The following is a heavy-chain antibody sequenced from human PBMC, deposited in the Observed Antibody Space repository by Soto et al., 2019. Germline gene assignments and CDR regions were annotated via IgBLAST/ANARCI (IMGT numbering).Heavy chain of an antibody. CDR1: GYTFTNYG. CDR2: ISGYNGNT. CDR3: AREGQLGY. D-gene: IGHD6-6*01. J-gene: IGHJ4*02. Sequence: QVQLVQSGAEVKKPGASVKVSCQASGYTFTNYGFSWFRQAPGQGLEWMGRISGYNGNTNYAERLQGRVTMTTDTSTSTAYMELKSLRYDDTAVYYCAREGQLGYWGQGTPVTVSS. V-gene: IGHV1-18*01.